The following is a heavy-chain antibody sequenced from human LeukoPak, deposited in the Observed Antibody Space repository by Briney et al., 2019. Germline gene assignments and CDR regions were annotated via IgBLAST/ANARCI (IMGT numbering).Heavy chain of an antibody. V-gene: IGHV1-2*02. CDR3: ARIGYLDYYYMDV. CDR2: INPNSGGT. CDR1: GYTFTGYY. D-gene: IGHD2-21*01. J-gene: IGHJ6*03. Sequence: ASVKVSCKAPGYTFTGYYLHWVRQAPGQGLEWMGWINPNSGGTNYAQKFQGRVTMTRDTSISTAYMELSRLRSDDTAVYYCARIGYLDYYYMDVWGKGTTVTVSS.